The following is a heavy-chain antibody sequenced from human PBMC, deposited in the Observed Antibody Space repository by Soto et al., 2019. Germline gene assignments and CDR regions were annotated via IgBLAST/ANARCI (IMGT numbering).Heavy chain of an antibody. D-gene: IGHD3-22*01. CDR2: IIPIFGTA. CDR3: AGDTHRGYRGDRYYYGMDV. V-gene: IGHV1-69*01. Sequence: QVQLVQSGAEVKKPGSSVKVSCKASGGTFSSYAISWVRQAPGQGLEWMGGIIPIFGTANYAQKFQGRVTITADESTSTADMELGSLRSEDTAVYYCAGDTHRGYRGDRYYYGMDVWGQGTTVTVSS. J-gene: IGHJ6*02. CDR1: GGTFSSYA.